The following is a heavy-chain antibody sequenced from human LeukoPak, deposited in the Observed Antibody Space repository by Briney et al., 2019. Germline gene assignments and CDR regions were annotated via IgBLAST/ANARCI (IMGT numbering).Heavy chain of an antibody. V-gene: IGHV3-23*01. CDR2: INPSGGDP. CDR3: ARLRWEITHYWYFDL. CDR1: GFIFNNFP. Sequence: GGSLRLSCAASGFIFNNFPMSWVRQAPGEGLEWVSAINPSGGDPYFPDSVRGRFTISRDNSKNTVYLQMDSLRVEDTAVYYCARLRWEITHYWYFDLWGRGALVTVSS. J-gene: IGHJ2*01. D-gene: IGHD4-23*01.